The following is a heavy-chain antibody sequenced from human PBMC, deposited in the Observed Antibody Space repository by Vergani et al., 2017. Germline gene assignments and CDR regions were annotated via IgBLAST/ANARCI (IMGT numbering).Heavy chain of an antibody. J-gene: IGHJ5*02. CDR2: ISSSSSTI. CDR3: ARATMKAITIFGVVPRRCDWFDP. V-gene: IGHV3-48*01. D-gene: IGHD3-3*01. Sequence: EVQLVESGGGLVQPGGSLRLSCAASGFTFSSYSMNWVRQAPGKGLEWVSYISSSSSTIYYADSVKGRFTISRDNAKNSLYLQMKSLRAEDTAVYYCARATMKAITIFGVVPRRCDWFDPWGQGTLVTVSS. CDR1: GFTFSSYS.